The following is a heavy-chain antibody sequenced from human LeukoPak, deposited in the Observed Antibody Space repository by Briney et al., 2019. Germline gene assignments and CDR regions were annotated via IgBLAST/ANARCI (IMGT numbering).Heavy chain of an antibody. CDR2: INPNSGGT. V-gene: IGHV1-2*02. D-gene: IGHD2-21*02. Sequence: ASVKVSCKASGYTFTGYYMHWVRQAPGQGLEWMGWINPNSGGTNYAQKFQGRVTMTRDTSISTAYMELSRLRSDDTAVYYCATPSPSYCGGDCSSEALYYYYGMDAWGQGTTVTVSS. CDR1: GYTFTGYY. CDR3: ATPSPSYCGGDCSSEALYYYYGMDA. J-gene: IGHJ6*02.